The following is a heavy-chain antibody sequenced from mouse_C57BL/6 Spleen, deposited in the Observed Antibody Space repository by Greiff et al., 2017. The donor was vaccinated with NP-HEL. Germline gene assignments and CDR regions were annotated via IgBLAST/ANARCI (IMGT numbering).Heavy chain of an antibody. V-gene: IGHV1-42*01. D-gene: IGHD3-3*01. CDR3: ARGGLVY. CDR2: INPSTGGT. Sequence: EVKLQESGPELVKPGASVKISCKASGYSFTGYYMNWVKQSPEKSLEWIGEINPSTGGTTYNQKFKAKATLTVDKSSSTAYMQLKSLTSEDSAVYYCARGGLVYWGQGTTLTVSS. CDR1: GYSFTGYY. J-gene: IGHJ2*01.